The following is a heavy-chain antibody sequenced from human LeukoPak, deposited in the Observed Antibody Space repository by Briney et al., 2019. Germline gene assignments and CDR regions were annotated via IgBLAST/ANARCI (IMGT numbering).Heavy chain of an antibody. D-gene: IGHD3-22*01. J-gene: IGHJ3*02. CDR2: ISSSGST. CDR1: GDAISSGDYY. Sequence: SQTLSLTCTVSGDAISSGDYYWSWIRQPAGKGLEWGGGISSSGSTNYNPSLKSRVTISVDPSKNQFSLKLSSVTAADTAVYFCARGPYSYDSSGAFDIWGQGTMVTVSS. CDR3: ARGPYSYDSSGAFDI. V-gene: IGHV4-61*02.